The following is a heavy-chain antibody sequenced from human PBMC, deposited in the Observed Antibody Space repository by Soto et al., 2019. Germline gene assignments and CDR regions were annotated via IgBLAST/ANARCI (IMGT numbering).Heavy chain of an antibody. D-gene: IGHD3-22*01. CDR2: IYYSGST. CDR1: GGSISSGGYY. J-gene: IGHJ4*02. CDR3: VRPDSTGYYVY. Sequence: SETLSLTCTVSGGSISSGGYYWSWIRQHPGKGLEWIGYIYYSGSTYYNPSLKSRVTISADKSISTAYLQWSSLKASDTAMYYCVRPDSTGYYVYWGQGTLVTVSS. V-gene: IGHV4-31*03.